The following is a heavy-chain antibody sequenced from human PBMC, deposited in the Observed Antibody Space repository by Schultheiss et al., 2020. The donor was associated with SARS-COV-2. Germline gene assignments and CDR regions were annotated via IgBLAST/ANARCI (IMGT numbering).Heavy chain of an antibody. V-gene: IGHV4-59*12. D-gene: IGHD6-13*01. J-gene: IGHJ1*01. CDR2: INHSGST. CDR3: ARGSAAGIDFQH. CDR1: GGSISSYY. Sequence: SETLSLTCTVSGGSISSYYWSWIRQPAGKGLEWIGEINHSGSTNYNPSLKSRVTISVDTSKNQFSLKLSSVTAADTAVYYCARGSAAGIDFQHWGQGTLVTVSS.